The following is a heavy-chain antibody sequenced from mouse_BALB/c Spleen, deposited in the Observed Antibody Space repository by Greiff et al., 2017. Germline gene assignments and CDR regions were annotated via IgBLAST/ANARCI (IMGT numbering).Heavy chain of an antibody. CDR3: ARANRYATDY. J-gene: IGHJ4*01. CDR1: GFTFSSYG. Sequence: EVMLVESGGGLVQPGGSLKLSCAASGFTFSSYGMSWVRQTPDKRLELVATISSGGSSTYYTDGVRGRYTISRETGKNTRYLRISRMKSEDTAMYDCARANRYATDYGGEGTSVTASS. V-gene: IGHV5-6-3*01. CDR2: ISSGGSST. D-gene: IGHD4-1*01.